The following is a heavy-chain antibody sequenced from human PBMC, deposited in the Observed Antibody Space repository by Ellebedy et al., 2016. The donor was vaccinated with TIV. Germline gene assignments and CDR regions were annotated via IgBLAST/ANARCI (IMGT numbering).Heavy chain of an antibody. Sequence: PGGSLRLSCAASGLPFSSHAMSWVRQAPGKGLEWVSSITESGGNTYYADSVKGRFTIPRDNSKDTLFLQMNSLRAEDPAIYFCAGDPVGVGPAFEVWGQGTMVTVSS. V-gene: IGHV3-23*01. CDR3: AGDPVGVGPAFEV. D-gene: IGHD4-23*01. CDR2: ITESGGNT. CDR1: GLPFSSHA. J-gene: IGHJ3*01.